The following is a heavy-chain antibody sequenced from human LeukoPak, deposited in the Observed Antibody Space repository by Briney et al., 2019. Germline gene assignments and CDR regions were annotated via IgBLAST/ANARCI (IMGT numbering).Heavy chain of an antibody. CDR2: IKQDGSEK. J-gene: IGHJ4*02. V-gene: IGHV3-7*01. CDR3: ARDHTVDGLVFDY. Sequence: QPGGFLRLSCAASGFTFSDFWMNWVRQAPGKGLEWVASIKQDGSEKYYVDSVKGRFSISRDNAKNSLHLQMNSLRAEDTAVYYCARDHTVDGLVFDYWGQGILVTVSS. CDR1: GFTFSDFW. D-gene: IGHD6-19*01.